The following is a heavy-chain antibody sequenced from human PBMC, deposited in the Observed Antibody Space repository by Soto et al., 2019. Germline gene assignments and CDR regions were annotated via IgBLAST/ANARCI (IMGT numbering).Heavy chain of an antibody. CDR2: ISSSGSTI. J-gene: IGHJ3*02. CDR1: GFTFSSYE. CDR3: ASAVGADAFDI. V-gene: IGHV3-48*03. D-gene: IGHD1-26*01. Sequence: EVQLVESGGGLVQPGGSLRLSCAASGFTFSSYEMNWVRQAPGKGLEWVSYISSSGSTIYYADSVKGRFTISRDNAKNSLYLQMNSRRAEDTAVYYCASAVGADAFDIWGQGTMVTVSS.